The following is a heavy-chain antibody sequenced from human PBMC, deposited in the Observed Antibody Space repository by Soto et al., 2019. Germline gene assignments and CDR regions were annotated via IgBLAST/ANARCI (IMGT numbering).Heavy chain of an antibody. Sequence: SETLSRTCTVSGGSISSGGYYWSWIRQHPGKGLEWIGYIYYSGSTYYNPSLKSRVTISVDTSKNQFSLKLSSVTAADTAVYYCAREHCISATCQGWFDAWGQGTLVTVS. V-gene: IGHV4-31*03. CDR3: AREHCISATCQGWFDA. J-gene: IGHJ5*02. CDR2: IYYSGST. CDR1: GGSISSGGYY. D-gene: IGHD2-21*01.